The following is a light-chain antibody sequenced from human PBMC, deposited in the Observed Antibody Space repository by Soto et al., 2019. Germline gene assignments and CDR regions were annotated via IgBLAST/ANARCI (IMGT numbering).Light chain of an antibody. V-gene: IGLV2-14*01. Sequence: QSVLTQPASVSGAPGQSITISCTGTSNDIGHYTSVSWYQQHPAKAPKLIISEVSNRPSGISNRFSGSKSGNTAFLTISGRQAEDEADDYCASYTRTVTLVFGGGTKLTVL. J-gene: IGLJ3*02. CDR3: ASYTRTVTLV. CDR1: SNDIGHYTS. CDR2: EVS.